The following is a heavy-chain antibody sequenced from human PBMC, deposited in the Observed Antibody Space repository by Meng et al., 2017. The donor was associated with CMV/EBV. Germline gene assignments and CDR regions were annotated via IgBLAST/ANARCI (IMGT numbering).Heavy chain of an antibody. V-gene: IGHV3-11*04. CDR3: ARVESAYDFWSGYYLDY. CDR2: ISSSGSTR. D-gene: IGHD3-3*01. CDR1: GFIFSDYY. Sequence: GESPNTPCAAPGFIFSDYYMSWIRQAPGKGLEWVSYISSSGSTRYYADSVTRRFTISRDNAKNSLYLQMNSLGAEDTAVYYCARVESAYDFWSGYYLDYWGQGTLVTVSS. J-gene: IGHJ4*02.